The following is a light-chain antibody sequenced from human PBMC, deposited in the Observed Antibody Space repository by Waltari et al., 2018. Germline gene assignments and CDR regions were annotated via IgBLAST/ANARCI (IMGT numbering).Light chain of an antibody. V-gene: IGLV2-23*02. J-gene: IGLJ1*01. CDR2: EVF. CDR3: CSYAGRGTYV. Sequence: QSALTQPASVSGTPGQSITISCTGTTSDVGSYDLVSWYQQHPGEAPKLLICEVFKRAPDISSSFAGSKSGSTASLTISGLQPEDEADYYCCSYAGRGTYVFGSGTKVTVL. CDR1: TSDVGSYDL.